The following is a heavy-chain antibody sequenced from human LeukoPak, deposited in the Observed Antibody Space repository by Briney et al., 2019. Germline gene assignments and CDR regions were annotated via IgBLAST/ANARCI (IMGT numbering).Heavy chain of an antibody. CDR1: GFTFSSYS. J-gene: IGHJ6*02. CDR2: ISSSSSYI. D-gene: IGHD2-15*01. CDR3: ARVGCTGGSCLAYNYYAMDV. V-gene: IGHV3-21*01. Sequence: GGPLRLSCAASGFTFSSYSMNWVRQAPGKGLEWVSSISSSSSYIYYADSVKGRFTISRDNAKNSLYLQMNSLRAEDTAVYYCARVGCTGGSCLAYNYYAMDVWGQGTTVIVSS.